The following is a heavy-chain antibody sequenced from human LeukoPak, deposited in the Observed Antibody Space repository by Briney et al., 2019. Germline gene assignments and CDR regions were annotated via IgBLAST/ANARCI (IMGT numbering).Heavy chain of an antibody. CDR1: GGSSSSGGYS. V-gene: IGHV4-31*03. D-gene: IGHD5-12*01. CDR2: IFYSGST. Sequence: SETLSLICTVSGGSSSSGGYSWNWIRQHPGKGLEWIGCIFYSGSTNYNPSLKSRVTISVDTSKNQFSLKLRSVTAADTAVYYCARSDIVRLDYWGQGTLVTVSS. CDR3: ARSDIVRLDY. J-gene: IGHJ4*02.